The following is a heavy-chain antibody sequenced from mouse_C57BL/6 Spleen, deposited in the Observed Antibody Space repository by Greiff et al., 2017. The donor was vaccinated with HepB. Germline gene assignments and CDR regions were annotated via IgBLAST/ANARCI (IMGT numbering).Heavy chain of an antibody. Sequence: VQRQQSGAELVKPGASVKISCKASGYAFSSYWMNWVKQRPGKGLEWIGQIYPGDGDTNYNGKFKGKVTLTADKSSSTAYLQLSSLTSEDTAVYVCARDYGSSPFAYWGQGTLVTVSA. CDR1: GYAFSSYW. CDR2: IYPGDGDT. CDR3: ARDYGSSPFAY. D-gene: IGHD1-1*01. V-gene: IGHV1-80*01. J-gene: IGHJ3*01.